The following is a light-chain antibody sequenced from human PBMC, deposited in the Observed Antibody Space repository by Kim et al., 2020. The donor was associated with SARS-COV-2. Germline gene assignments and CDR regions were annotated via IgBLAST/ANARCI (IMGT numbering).Light chain of an antibody. CDR3: QQRSNWYT. V-gene: IGKV3-11*01. Sequence: RPFSPVKKATLSCRASQSVSSYLSWYQQKPGHAPRLLIYDASNRATGIPARFSGSGAGTDFTLTISGLEPEDFAVYYCQQRSNWYTFGQGTKLEI. CDR2: DAS. J-gene: IGKJ2*01. CDR1: QSVSSY.